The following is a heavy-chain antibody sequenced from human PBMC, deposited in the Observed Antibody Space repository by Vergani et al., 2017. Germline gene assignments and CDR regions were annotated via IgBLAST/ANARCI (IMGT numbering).Heavy chain of an antibody. D-gene: IGHD5-18*01. CDR3: ARVAGYSYGQIDY. CDR1: GFTFSSYS. J-gene: IGHJ4*02. V-gene: IGHV3-48*01. Sequence: VQLVESGGGLVQPGGSLRLSCAASGFTFSSYSMNWVRQAPGKGLEWVSYISSSSSTIYYADSVKGRFTISRDNAKNSLYLQMNSLRAEDTAVYYCARVAGYSYGQIDYWGQGTLVTVSS. CDR2: ISSSSSTI.